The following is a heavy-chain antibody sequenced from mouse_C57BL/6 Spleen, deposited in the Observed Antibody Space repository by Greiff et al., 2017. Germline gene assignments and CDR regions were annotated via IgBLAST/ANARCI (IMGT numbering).Heavy chain of an antibody. D-gene: IGHD2-13*01. V-gene: IGHV1-52*01. J-gene: IGHJ4*01. CDR3: ARRLEGDMDY. Sequence: VQLQQPGAELVRPGSSVKLSCKASGYTFTSYWMPWVKQRPIQGLEWIGNIDPSDSETNYNQKFKDKATLTVDTSSSTAYMQLSSLTSEDSAVYYCARRLEGDMDYWGQGTSVTVSS. CDR1: GYTFTSYW. CDR2: IDPSDSET.